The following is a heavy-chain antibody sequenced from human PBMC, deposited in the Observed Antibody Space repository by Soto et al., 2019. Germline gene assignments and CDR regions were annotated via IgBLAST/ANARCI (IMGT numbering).Heavy chain of an antibody. CDR2: IRSKANSYAT. CDR1: GFTFSGSA. J-gene: IGHJ4*02. V-gene: IGHV3-73*01. Sequence: GWSLRLSCAASGFTFSGSAMHLVRQASGKGLEWGGRIRSKANSYATAYAASVKGRFTISRDDSKNTAYLQMNSLKTEDTAVSYCTSPYSGYHYHLPFDYLGEGTLVTVSS. D-gene: IGHD5-12*01. CDR3: TSPYSGYHYHLPFDY.